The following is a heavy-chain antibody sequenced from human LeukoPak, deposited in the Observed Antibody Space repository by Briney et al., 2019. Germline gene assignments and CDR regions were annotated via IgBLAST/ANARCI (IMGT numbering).Heavy chain of an antibody. CDR1: RFAFHNYA. D-gene: IGHD2-2*02. Sequence: GGSLRLSCAASRFAFHNYAMTWIRQAPERGLEWVSSISVDGGDIKYTDSAKGRFTISRDNSKGTLYLQMDSLRAEDTAVYYCARVLTLGYCSSTSCYMGYFDYWGQGTLVTVSS. CDR2: ISVDGGDI. V-gene: IGHV3-23*01. J-gene: IGHJ4*02. CDR3: ARVLTLGYCSSTSCYMGYFDY.